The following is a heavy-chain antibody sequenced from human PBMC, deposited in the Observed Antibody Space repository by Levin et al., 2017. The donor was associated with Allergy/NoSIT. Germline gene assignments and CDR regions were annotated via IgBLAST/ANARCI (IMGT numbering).Heavy chain of an antibody. CDR1: GFIVSGNY. J-gene: IGHJ5*02. D-gene: IGHD3-3*01. CDR3: AREKNYDFFNWFDL. V-gene: IGHV3-53*01. Sequence: GESLKISCAASGFIVSGNYMNWVRQAPGKGLEWVSVMYGGGTTHYADSVKGRFTISRDNSKNTVYLQMNSLRVEDTAVYYCAREKNYDFFNWFDLWGQGTLVTVSS. CDR2: MYGGGTT.